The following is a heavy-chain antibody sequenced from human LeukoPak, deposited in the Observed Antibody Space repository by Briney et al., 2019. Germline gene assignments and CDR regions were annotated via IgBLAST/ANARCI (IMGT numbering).Heavy chain of an antibody. J-gene: IGHJ4*02. D-gene: IGHD3-22*01. V-gene: IGHV4-39*07. CDR2: IYYSGST. CDR3: AKASAMIVVVSKHFDY. Sequence: SETLSLTCTVSGGSISSSSYYWGWIRQPPGKGLEWIGSIYYSGSTYYNPSLKSRVTISVDTSKNQFSLKLSSVTAADTAVYYCAKASAMIVVVSKHFDYWGQGTLVTVSS. CDR1: GGSISSSSYY.